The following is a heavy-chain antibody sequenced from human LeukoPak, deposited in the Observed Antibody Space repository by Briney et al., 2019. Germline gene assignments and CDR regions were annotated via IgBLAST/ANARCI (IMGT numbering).Heavy chain of an antibody. CDR3: ARDPYYYYYMDV. CDR2: MSYRSSDI. V-gene: IGHV3-21*05. J-gene: IGHJ6*03. Sequence: MSYRSSDIEYADSVKGRFTISRDNAKQSLYLQMNSLRAEDTAVYYCARDPYYYYYMDVWGKGTTVTVSS.